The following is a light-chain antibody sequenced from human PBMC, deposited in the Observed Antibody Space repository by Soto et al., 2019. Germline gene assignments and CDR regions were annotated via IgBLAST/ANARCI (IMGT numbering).Light chain of an antibody. CDR1: TSDIGGYNY. Sequence: QSVLTQPASVSGSPGQSITISCTGTTSDIGGYNYVSWYQQHPGKAPKVMIYNVNYRPSGVSIRFSGSKSGNTASLTISGLQAEDEADYYCSSFTGSTTYVFGTGTKLTVL. CDR3: SSFTGSTTYV. CDR2: NVN. J-gene: IGLJ1*01. V-gene: IGLV2-14*03.